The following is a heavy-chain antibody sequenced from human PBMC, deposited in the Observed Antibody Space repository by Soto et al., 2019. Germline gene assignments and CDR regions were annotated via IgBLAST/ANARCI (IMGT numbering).Heavy chain of an antibody. J-gene: IGHJ4*02. D-gene: IGHD3-3*01. V-gene: IGHV4-4*07. Sequence: QGQLQESGPGLVKPSETLSLTCSVSGGSISTYYCNWIRQPAGKGLGRLGRIDSSGSTNYSPSLKSRATMSVETSMNQFSLKLTSVTAADTAVYYCARGGHDFWSGPFDYWGQGTLATVSS. CDR1: GGSISTYY. CDR2: IDSSGST. CDR3: ARGGHDFWSGPFDY.